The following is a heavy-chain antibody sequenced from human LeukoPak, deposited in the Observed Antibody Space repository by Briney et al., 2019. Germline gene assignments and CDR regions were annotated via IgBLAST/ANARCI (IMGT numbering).Heavy chain of an antibody. D-gene: IGHD6-19*01. CDR2: IIPIFGTA. V-gene: IGHV1-69*13. CDR1: GGTFSSYA. CDR3: AKGAYSSGPNWFDP. Sequence: GASVKVSCKASGGTFSSYAISWVRQAPGQGLEWMGGIIPIFGTANYAQKFQGRVTITADESTSTAYMELSSLRSEDTAVYYCAKGAYSSGPNWFDPWGQGTLVTVSS. J-gene: IGHJ5*02.